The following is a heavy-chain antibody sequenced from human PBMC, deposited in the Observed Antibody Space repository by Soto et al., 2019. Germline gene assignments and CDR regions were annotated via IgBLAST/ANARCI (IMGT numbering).Heavy chain of an antibody. CDR3: ARGPGGPDGPGDY. CDR2: INAGNGNT. Sequence: QVQLVQSGAEVKKPGASVKVSCKASGYTFTSYAMHWVRQAPGQRREWMGWINAGNGNTKYSQKFHGRVTITRDTSASTAYMELSSLRSEDTAVYYCARGPGGPDGPGDYWGQGTLVTVSS. V-gene: IGHV1-3*01. CDR1: GYTFTSYA. J-gene: IGHJ4*02. D-gene: IGHD2-15*01.